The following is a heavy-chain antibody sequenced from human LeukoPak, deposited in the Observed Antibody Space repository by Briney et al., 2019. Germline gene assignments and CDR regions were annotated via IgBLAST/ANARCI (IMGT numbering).Heavy chain of an antibody. V-gene: IGHV4-59*01. CDR2: IYYSGST. CDR3: AKTRINSSGWYTDRYFDY. D-gene: IGHD6-19*01. J-gene: IGHJ4*02. Sequence: SETLSLTCTVSGGSISSYYWSWIRQPPGKGLEWIGYIYYSGSTNYNPSLKSRVTISVDTSKNQFSLKLSSVTAADTAVYYCAKTRINSSGWYTDRYFDYWGQGTLVTVSS. CDR1: GGSISSYY.